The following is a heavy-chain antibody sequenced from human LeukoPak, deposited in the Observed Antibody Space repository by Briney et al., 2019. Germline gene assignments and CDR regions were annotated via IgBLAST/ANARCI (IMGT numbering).Heavy chain of an antibody. CDR2: INPNSGDT. CDR1: GYTFTGYY. Sequence: GASVKVSCKASGYTFTGYYMHWVRQAPGQGLEWMGWINPNSGDTNYAQKFQGRVTMTRDKSISTAYMELSSLRSDDTAVYYCARGWVSISGYMDVWGKGTTVTVSS. V-gene: IGHV1-2*02. J-gene: IGHJ6*03. CDR3: ARGWVSISGYMDV. D-gene: IGHD3-16*01.